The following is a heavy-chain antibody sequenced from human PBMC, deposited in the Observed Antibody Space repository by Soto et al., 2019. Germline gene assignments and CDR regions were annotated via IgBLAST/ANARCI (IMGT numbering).Heavy chain of an antibody. J-gene: IGHJ5*02. D-gene: IGHD5-18*01. CDR2: IYWDDDK. Sequence: QITLKESGPTLVKPTQTLTLSCTFSGFSLSNSGEGVGWIRQPPGKALEWLALIYWDDDKLYNSSLKNRLSITRDTSKDQMVLAMTDMEAVDTATYHCAVFRYGAYVVFDPWGPGTPVIVSS. V-gene: IGHV2-5*02. CDR1: GFSLSNSGEG. CDR3: AVFRYGAYVVFDP.